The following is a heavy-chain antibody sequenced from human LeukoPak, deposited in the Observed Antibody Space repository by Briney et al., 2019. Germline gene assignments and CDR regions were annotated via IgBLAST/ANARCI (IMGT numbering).Heavy chain of an antibody. J-gene: IGHJ6*02. V-gene: IGHV1-18*01. D-gene: IGHD3-22*01. CDR1: GYTFTSYG. Sequence: ASVKVSFTASGYTFTSYGISWLRQAPGQGLEWMGWISAYNGNTNYAQKLQGRVTMTTDTSTSTAYMELRSLRSDDTAVYYCARGKNNYYDSSGYYYRYYYYGMDVWGQGTTVTVSS. CDR2: ISAYNGNT. CDR3: ARGKNNYYDSSGYYYRYYYYGMDV.